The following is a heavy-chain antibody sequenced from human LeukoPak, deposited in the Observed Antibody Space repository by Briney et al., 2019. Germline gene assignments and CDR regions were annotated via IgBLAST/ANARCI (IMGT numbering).Heavy chain of an antibody. V-gene: IGHV3-23*01. J-gene: IGHJ6*02. Sequence: QTGGSLRLSCAASGFTFSSYAMSWVRQAPGKGLEWVSAISGSGGSTYYADSVKGRFTISRDNSKNTLYLQMNSLRAEDTAVYYCAKYERQYQLPFLGYGMDVWGQGTTVTVSS. CDR2: ISGSGGST. CDR1: GFTFSSYA. D-gene: IGHD2-2*01. CDR3: AKYERQYQLPFLGYGMDV.